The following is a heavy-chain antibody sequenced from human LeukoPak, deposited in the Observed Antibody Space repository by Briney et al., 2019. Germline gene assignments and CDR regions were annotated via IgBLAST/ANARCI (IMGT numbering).Heavy chain of an antibody. V-gene: IGHV3-7*01. D-gene: IGHD1-14*01. CDR3: TRDRSRAEDD. CDR1: GFTFSGHW. J-gene: IGHJ4*02. CDR2: INQGGSDK. Sequence: GGSLRLSCAASGFTFSGHWMSWVRRAPGKGLEWVANINQGGSDKYYVDSVKGRFTISRDNADNLLYLQMNSLRGEDTAVYYCTRDRSRAEDDWGQGTLVTVSS.